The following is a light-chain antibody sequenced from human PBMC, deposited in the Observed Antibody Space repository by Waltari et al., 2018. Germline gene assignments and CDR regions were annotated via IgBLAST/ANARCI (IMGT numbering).Light chain of an antibody. J-gene: IGLJ3*02. CDR2: GKD. V-gene: IGLV3-19*01. CDR3: SSRNGRANEVV. Sequence: SSELTQDPAVSVALGQTVRFTCQGDSLRTSYASWYQLKPGQAPFVVISGKDKRPSGIPDRISGDSSGTTSSLTITGAQAEDEADYYCSSRNGRANEVVFAGGTKVTVL. CDR1: SLRTSY.